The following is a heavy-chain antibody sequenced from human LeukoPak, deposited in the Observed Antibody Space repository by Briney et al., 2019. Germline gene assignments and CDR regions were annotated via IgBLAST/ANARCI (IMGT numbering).Heavy chain of an antibody. V-gene: IGHV5-10-1*01. Sequence: GASLQICCEGSGSLFTSYWIRGGRRLPGKGREGRGRIDHSDSYTNYSPSFQPHVSISPDTSIRTAYLQWSSLKASDTAMYYCASQIYYGSGSSDYWGQGTLVTVSS. CDR2: IDHSDSYT. CDR1: GSLFTSYW. CDR3: ASQIYYGSGSSDY. J-gene: IGHJ4*02. D-gene: IGHD3-10*01.